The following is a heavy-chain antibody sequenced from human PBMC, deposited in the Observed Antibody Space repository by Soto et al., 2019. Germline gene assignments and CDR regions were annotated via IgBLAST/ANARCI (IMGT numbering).Heavy chain of an antibody. V-gene: IGHV1-69*13. Sequence: GASVKVSCKASGGTFSSYAISSGRQSPGQGLEWMGGIIPIFGTANYAQKFQGRVTITADESTSTAYMELSSLRSEDTAVYYCAREFPRAAPFDYWGQGTLVTVSS. J-gene: IGHJ4*02. CDR2: IIPIFGTA. CDR1: GGTFSSYA. CDR3: AREFPRAAPFDY. D-gene: IGHD2-15*01.